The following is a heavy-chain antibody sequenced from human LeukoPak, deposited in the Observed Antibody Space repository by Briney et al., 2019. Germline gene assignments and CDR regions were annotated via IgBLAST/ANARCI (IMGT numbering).Heavy chain of an antibody. CDR1: GGSISSGGYY. V-gene: IGHV4-30-2*01. Sequence: SETLSLTCTVSGGSISSGGYYWSWIRQPPGKGLEWIGYIYHSGSTYYNPSLQSRVTISVDRSKTQLSLKLSSVTAADTAVYYCARVNGDYYYGMDVWGQGTTVTVSS. CDR2: IYHSGST. D-gene: IGHD4-17*01. J-gene: IGHJ6*02. CDR3: ARVNGDYYYGMDV.